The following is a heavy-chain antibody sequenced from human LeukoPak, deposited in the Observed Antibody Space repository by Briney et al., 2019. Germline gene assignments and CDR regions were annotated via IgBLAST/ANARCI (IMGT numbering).Heavy chain of an antibody. CDR3: ARVTNYDFLSGYYDWFDP. V-gene: IGHV4-39*07. J-gene: IGHJ5*02. D-gene: IGHD3-3*01. CDR2: IYYSGST. Sequence: PSETLSLTCTVSGGSISSSSYYWGWIRQPPGKGLEWIGSIYYSGSTYYNPSLKSRVTMSVDTSKNQFSLKLSSVTAADTAVYYCARVTNYDFLSGYYDWFDPWGQGTLVTVSS. CDR1: GGSISSSSYY.